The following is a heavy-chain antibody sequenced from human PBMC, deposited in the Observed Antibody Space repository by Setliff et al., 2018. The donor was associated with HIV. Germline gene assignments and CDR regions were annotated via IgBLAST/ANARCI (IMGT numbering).Heavy chain of an antibody. D-gene: IGHD5-18*01. V-gene: IGHV4-39*07. CDR3: ARVFVDTAVLRVLEYYFDS. Sequence: PSETLSLTCTVSGGSISSSSYYWGWVRQPPGKGLEWIGSMYYSGSTYYTPSLKSRITISLDTSKNQFSLRMRSVTAADTAVYYCARVFVDTAVLRVLEYYFDSLGRGTLVTVSS. CDR1: GGSISSSSYY. CDR2: MYYSGST. J-gene: IGHJ4*02.